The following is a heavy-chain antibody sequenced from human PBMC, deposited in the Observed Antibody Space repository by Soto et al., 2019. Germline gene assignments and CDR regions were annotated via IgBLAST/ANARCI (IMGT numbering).Heavy chain of an antibody. J-gene: IGHJ4*02. D-gene: IGHD3-22*01. Sequence: PXGSLRLSCAAPGFNFNIHALHCIRHAPGEGLEWVAVMSPGGNSQYYADSVKGRFTISRDTSKSTLYLQMTSLRPEDTAVYYCASGAAFYYDTSRYWGQGTLVTVS. CDR3: ASGAAFYYDTSRY. CDR1: GFNFNIHA. CDR2: MSPGGNSQ. V-gene: IGHV3-30-3*01.